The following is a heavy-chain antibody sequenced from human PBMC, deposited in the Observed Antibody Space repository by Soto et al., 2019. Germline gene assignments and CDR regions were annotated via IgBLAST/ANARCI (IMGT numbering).Heavy chain of an antibody. CDR1: GYTFATYG. J-gene: IGHJ4*02. CDR3: ARAISPAVARPQFDY. D-gene: IGHD6-19*01. Sequence: ASVKVSCKASGYTFATYGIAWVRQAPGQGVEWMGWISAHNGNTNYAQKLQGRVTMTTDTSASTAYMELRSLRSDDTAVYYCARAISPAVARPQFDYWXKGTRVTVSS. V-gene: IGHV1-18*01. CDR2: ISAHNGNT.